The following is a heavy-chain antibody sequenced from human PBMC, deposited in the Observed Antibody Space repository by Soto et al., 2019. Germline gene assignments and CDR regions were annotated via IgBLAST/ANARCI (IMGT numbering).Heavy chain of an antibody. J-gene: IGHJ5*02. CDR2: ISHDGINK. CDR1: GFSFSSYA. CDR3: ARDMYSSDYFVKWFEP. Sequence: QVRLVESGGGVVQPGRSLRLSCTASGFSFSSYAMYWFRQPPGKGVEWVAVISHDGINKHYADSVKGRVTVSRDNSNHSLDLQLNSLRGEDTAMYYCARDMYSSDYFVKWFEPWGQGTLVTVSS. V-gene: IGHV3-30-3*01. D-gene: IGHD6-19*01.